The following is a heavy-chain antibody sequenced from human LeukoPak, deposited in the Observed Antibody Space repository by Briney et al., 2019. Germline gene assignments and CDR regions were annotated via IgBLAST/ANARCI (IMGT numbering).Heavy chain of an antibody. CDR2: ISSDGSST. Sequence: GGSLRLSCAASGFTFSSYWMHWVRQAPGKGLVWVSCISSDGSSTSYADSVKGRFTISRDNAKNTLYLQMNSLRAEDTAVYYCARDGPTYYYDSSGYRDAFDIWGQGTMVTVSS. CDR1: GFTFSSYW. V-gene: IGHV3-74*01. J-gene: IGHJ3*02. D-gene: IGHD3-22*01. CDR3: ARDGPTYYYDSSGYRDAFDI.